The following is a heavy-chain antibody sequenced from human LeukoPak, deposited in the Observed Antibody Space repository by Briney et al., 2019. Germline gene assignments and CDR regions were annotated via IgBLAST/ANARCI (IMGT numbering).Heavy chain of an antibody. D-gene: IGHD3-16*01. Sequence: GGSLRLSCAASGFSFSGYSMNWVRQAPGKGLDWVSYISSGSRTIFYAESVKGRFTISRDNAKNLLYLEMNSLRAEDTAVYYCARDRGGSPDYWGQGTLVTVSS. CDR1: GFSFSGYS. CDR3: ARDRGGSPDY. CDR2: ISSGSRTI. J-gene: IGHJ4*02. V-gene: IGHV3-48*04.